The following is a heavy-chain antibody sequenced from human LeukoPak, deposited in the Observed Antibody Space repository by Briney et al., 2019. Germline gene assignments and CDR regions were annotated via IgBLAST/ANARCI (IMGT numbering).Heavy chain of an antibody. CDR1: GFTFSSYE. CDR2: ISSSGSPI. Sequence: GGSLRLSCGASGFTFSSYEMNWVRQAPGKGLEWVSHISSSGSPIYYADSVKGRFTISRDNAKNSLYLQMNSLRAEDTAIYYCVLRGAVAAADFWGQGTLVTVSS. CDR3: VLRGAVAAADF. J-gene: IGHJ4*02. D-gene: IGHD6-19*01. V-gene: IGHV3-48*03.